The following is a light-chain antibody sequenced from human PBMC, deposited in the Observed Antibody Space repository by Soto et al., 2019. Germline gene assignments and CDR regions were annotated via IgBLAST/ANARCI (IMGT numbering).Light chain of an antibody. CDR2: AAS. Sequence: GESVTITCRASQVISTSLAWYQVKPGKAPKLLIYAASTLESGVPSRFSATVSGTEFSLTITSLQPEDFATYYCQQSYSTPPTFGQGTKVDI. V-gene: IGKV1-9*01. CDR3: QQSYSTPPT. CDR1: QVISTS. J-gene: IGKJ1*01.